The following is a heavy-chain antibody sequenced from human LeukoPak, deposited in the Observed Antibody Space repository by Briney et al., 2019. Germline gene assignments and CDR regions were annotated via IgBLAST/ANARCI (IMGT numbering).Heavy chain of an antibody. CDR2: IYTSGST. CDR3: VRSTIAARPLYYYYYMDV. V-gene: IGHV4-4*07. J-gene: IGHJ6*03. CDR1: GGSISSYY. D-gene: IGHD6-6*01. Sequence: SETLSLTCTVSGGSISSYYWSWIGQPAGKGLEWIGRIYTSGSTNYNPSLKSRVTLSVDTSKNQFSLKLSSVTAADTAVYYCVRSTIAARPLYYYYYMDVWGKGTTVTVSS.